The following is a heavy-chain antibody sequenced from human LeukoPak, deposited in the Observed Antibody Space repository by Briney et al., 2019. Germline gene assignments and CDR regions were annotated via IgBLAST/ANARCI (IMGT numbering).Heavy chain of an antibody. D-gene: IGHD3-22*01. CDR2: INHSGST. J-gene: IGHJ4*02. Sequence: PSETLSLTCAVYGGSFSGYYWSWIRQPPGKGLEWIGEINHSGSTNYNPSLKSRVTISVDTSKNQFSLKLSSVTAADTAVYYCARGRGLGYDSSTPSSYYFDYWGQGTLVTVSS. CDR3: ARGRGLGYDSSTPSSYYFDY. V-gene: IGHV4-34*01. CDR1: GGSFSGYY.